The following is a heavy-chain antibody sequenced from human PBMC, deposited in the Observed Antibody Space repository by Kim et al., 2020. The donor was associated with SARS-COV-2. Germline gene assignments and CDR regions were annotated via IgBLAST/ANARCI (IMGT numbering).Heavy chain of an antibody. D-gene: IGHD5-12*01. Sequence: GGSLRLSCAASGFTFSDYYMSWIRQAPGKGLEWVSYISSSGSTIYYADSVKGRFTISRDNAKNSLYLQMNSLRAEDTAVYYCARDLPDGSVATTPGFDYWGQGTLVTVSS. CDR2: ISSSGSTI. V-gene: IGHV3-11*01. CDR3: ARDLPDGSVATTPGFDY. J-gene: IGHJ4*02. CDR1: GFTFSDYY.